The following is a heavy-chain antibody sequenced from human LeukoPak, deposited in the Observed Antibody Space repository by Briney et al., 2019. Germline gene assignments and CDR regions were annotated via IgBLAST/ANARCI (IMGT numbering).Heavy chain of an antibody. CDR3: ARGVSGQRGGDY. V-gene: IGHV4-39*07. CDR2: IYYSGST. D-gene: IGHD3-3*01. J-gene: IGHJ4*02. Sequence: PSETLSLTCTVSGGSISSSSYYWGWIRQPPGKGLEWIGSIYYSGSTYYNLSLKSRVTISVDTSKNQFSLKLSSVTAADTAVYYCARGVSGQRGGDYWGQGTLVTVSS. CDR1: GGSISSSSYY.